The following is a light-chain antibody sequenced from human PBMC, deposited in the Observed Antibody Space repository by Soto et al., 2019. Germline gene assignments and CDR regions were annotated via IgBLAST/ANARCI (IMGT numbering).Light chain of an antibody. CDR3: QSYDSSIDVV. J-gene: IGLJ2*01. Sequence: NFMLTQPHSVSESPGKTVTISCTRSSGSIASNYVQWYQQRPGSAPTTVIYEDNQRPSGVPDWFSGSIDSSSNSASLTISGLKTEDEADYYCQSYDSSIDVVFGGGTKLTVL. CDR2: EDN. CDR1: SGSIASNY. V-gene: IGLV6-57*04.